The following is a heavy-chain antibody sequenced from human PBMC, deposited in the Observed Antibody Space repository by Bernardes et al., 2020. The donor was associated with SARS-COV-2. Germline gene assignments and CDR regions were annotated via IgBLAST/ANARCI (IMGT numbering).Heavy chain of an antibody. CDR1: GFTSLSFDDYA. D-gene: IGHD6-6*01. V-gene: IGHV3-23*01. CDR3: AKETIAARRFDP. Sequence: GGSLRLSRVASGFTSLSFDDYALSWVRHAPGKGLEWVSGISASGSRTYYADSVRGRFTISRDNSKNTLFLQMRSLRADDTAIYYCAKETIAARRFDPWGPGTLVTVSS. J-gene: IGHJ5*02. CDR2: ISASGSRT.